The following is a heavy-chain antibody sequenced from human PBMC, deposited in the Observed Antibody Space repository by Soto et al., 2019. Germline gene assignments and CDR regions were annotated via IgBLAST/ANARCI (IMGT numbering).Heavy chain of an antibody. CDR1: GYTFTDYG. CDR2: ISTYNGDT. V-gene: IGHV1-18*03. D-gene: IGHD6-13*01. J-gene: IGHJ4*02. Sequence: QVPLMQSGAEVKKPGASVRVSCKASGYTFTDYGISWVRQAPGQGLEWMAWISTYNGDTNYAQKFQGRVTLTTDTSTSTAYMELGSLRSDDMAVYYCARYIMGGSNWPRFDYWGQGTPVTVSP. CDR3: ARYIMGGSNWPRFDY.